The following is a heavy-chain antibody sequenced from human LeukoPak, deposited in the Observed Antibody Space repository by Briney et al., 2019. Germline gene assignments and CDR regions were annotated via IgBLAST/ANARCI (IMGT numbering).Heavy chain of an antibody. CDR3: ASSGSGWYPKST. Sequence: ASVKVSCKASGYTFTSYYMHWVRQAPGQGLEWMGIINPSGGSTSYAQKFQGRVTMTRDTSTSTVYMELSSLRSEDTAVYYCASSGSGWYPKSTWGKGTTVTVSS. V-gene: IGHV1-46*01. CDR2: INPSGGST. D-gene: IGHD6-19*01. J-gene: IGHJ6*04. CDR1: GYTFTSYY.